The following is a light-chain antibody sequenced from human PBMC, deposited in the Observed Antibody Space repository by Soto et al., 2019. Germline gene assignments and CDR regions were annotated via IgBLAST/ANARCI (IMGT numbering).Light chain of an antibody. J-gene: IGLJ3*02. CDR3: QSFDSSLRGAV. CDR1: SSDIGAGYD. Sequence: QSVLTQPPSVSGAPGQRVTISCTGSSSDIGAGYDVHWYQQLPGTAPKLLIYGNSNRPSGVPDRFSGSKSGTSASLAITGLQAEDEAHYYCQSFDSSLRGAVFGGGTKVTVL. CDR2: GNS. V-gene: IGLV1-40*01.